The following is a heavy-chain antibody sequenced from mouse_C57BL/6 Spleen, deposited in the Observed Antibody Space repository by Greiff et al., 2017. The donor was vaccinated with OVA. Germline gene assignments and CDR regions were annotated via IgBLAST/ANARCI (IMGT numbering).Heavy chain of an antibody. Sequence: QVHLKQPGAELVMPGASVKLSCKASGYTFTSYWMHWVKQRPGQGLEWIGEIDPSDSYTNYNQKFKGKSTLTVDKSSSTAYMQLSSLTSEDSAVYYCASGITTVGYWGQGTTLTVSS. CDR3: ASGITTVGY. V-gene: IGHV1-69*01. CDR1: GYTFTSYW. CDR2: IDPSDSYT. D-gene: IGHD1-1*01. J-gene: IGHJ2*01.